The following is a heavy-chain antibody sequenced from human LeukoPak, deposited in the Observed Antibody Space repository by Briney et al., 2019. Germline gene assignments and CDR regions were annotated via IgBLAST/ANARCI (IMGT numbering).Heavy chain of an antibody. J-gene: IGHJ5*02. CDR3: ARGGNYWPQWWFDP. D-gene: IGHD1-26*01. CDR2: VYYRGNT. V-gene: IGHV4-39*07. Sequence: TSETLSLTCAVSGVSISSSSYYWGWIRQPPGKGLEWIGSVYYRGNTYYNPSLKSRVTTSVDTSKNQFSLKLSSVTPADTAVYYCARGGNYWPQWWFDPWGRGTLVSVSS. CDR1: GVSISSSSYY.